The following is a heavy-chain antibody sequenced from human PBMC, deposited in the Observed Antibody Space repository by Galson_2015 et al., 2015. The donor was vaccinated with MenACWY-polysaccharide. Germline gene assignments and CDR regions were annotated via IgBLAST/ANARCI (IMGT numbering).Heavy chain of an antibody. CDR2: TTASSGNA. Sequence: SVKVSCKASGYTFTSRDINWVRQAAGQGLEWMGWTTASSGNAVYAQKFQDRVTLTRDTSTSTVYMELSSLRSEDTGVYYCATGVGVVGDSWGQGTLVTVSS. J-gene: IGHJ4*02. D-gene: IGHD2-15*01. CDR3: ATGVGVVGDS. V-gene: IGHV1-8*01. CDR1: GYTFTSRD.